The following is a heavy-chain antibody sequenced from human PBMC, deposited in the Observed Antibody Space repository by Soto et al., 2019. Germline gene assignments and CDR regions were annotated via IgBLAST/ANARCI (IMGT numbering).Heavy chain of an antibody. CDR1: GFPFSSYW. Sequence: EVHLVDSGGGLVQPGGSLRLSCVASGFPFSSYWMSCVRQAPGKGLEWVANIKEDGSDKYYVDSVKGRFTISRDNAKNSLYLQMNSLRVEDTAVYYCVGVSLTGSWGQGTLVAVSS. V-gene: IGHV3-7*01. CDR3: VGVSLTGS. CDR2: IKEDGSDK. J-gene: IGHJ5*02. D-gene: IGHD3-9*01.